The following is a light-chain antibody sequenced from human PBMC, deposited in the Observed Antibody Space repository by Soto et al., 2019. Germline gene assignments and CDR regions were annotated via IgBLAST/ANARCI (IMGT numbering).Light chain of an antibody. CDR2: GVS. V-gene: IGKV3D-7*01. J-gene: IGKJ1*01. Sequence: EIVMTQSPATLSLSPGERATLSCRASQIVSNSYLSWYQQKPGQAPRLLIFGVSTRATGVPARFSGGGSGTDFTLTISSLQPEDFAVYYCQQDFISPWTFGQGNKVEI. CDR1: QIVSNSY. CDR3: QQDFISPWT.